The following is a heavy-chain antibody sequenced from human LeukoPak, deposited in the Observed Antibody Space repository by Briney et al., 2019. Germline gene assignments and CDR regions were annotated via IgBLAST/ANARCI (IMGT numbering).Heavy chain of an antibody. CDR3: ARVHWYFDF. CDR1: GFPFSSYW. Sequence: GGSLRLSCAASGFPFSSYWMSWVRQAPGKGLEWVAHIKEDGSDKNYVDSVKGRFTISRDNAKNSLYLQMNSLRVEDTAVYYCARVHWYFDFWGRGTLVSVSS. CDR2: IKEDGSDK. V-gene: IGHV3-7*04. J-gene: IGHJ2*01.